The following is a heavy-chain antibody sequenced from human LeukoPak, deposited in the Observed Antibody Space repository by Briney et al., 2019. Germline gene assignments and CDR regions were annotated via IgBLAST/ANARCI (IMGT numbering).Heavy chain of an antibody. CDR1: GFTFSSYG. CDR3: AKDSGTVVTPDYFDY. J-gene: IGHJ4*02. CDR2: IRYDGSNK. V-gene: IGHV3-30*02. D-gene: IGHD4-23*01. Sequence: GGSLRLSCAASGFTFSSYGMHWVRQAQGEGLEWVAFIRYDGSNKYYADSVRGRFTISRDNSKNTLYLQMNSLRAEDTAVYYCAKDSGTVVTPDYFDYWGQGTLVTVSS.